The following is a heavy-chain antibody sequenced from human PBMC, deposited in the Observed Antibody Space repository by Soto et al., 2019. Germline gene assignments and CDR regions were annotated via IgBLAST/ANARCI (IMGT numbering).Heavy chain of an antibody. CDR3: ARGHRPGIAAAGMGKTFDY. D-gene: IGHD6-13*01. Sequence: SETLSLTCTLYFGSFSGYYLSWIRQPPCKVLEWIGEINHSGGTNYNPSLKSRVTISVDTSKNQFSLKLSSVTAADTAVYYCARGHRPGIAAAGMGKTFDYWGQGTLVTVSS. V-gene: IGHV4-34*01. J-gene: IGHJ4*02. CDR1: FGSFSGYY. CDR2: INHSGGT.